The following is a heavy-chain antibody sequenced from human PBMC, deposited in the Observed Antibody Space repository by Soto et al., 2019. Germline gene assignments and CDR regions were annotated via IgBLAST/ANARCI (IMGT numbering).Heavy chain of an antibody. CDR3: ASDPTDYGMDV. Sequence: EVQLVESGGGLVQPGGSLRLSCAASGFTFSSYWMHWVRQAPGKGLVWVSRINSDGSSTSYADAVKGRFTISRDNAKNTLYLQMNSLSAEDTAVYYCASDPTDYGMDVWGQGTTVTVSS. V-gene: IGHV3-74*01. CDR2: INSDGSST. J-gene: IGHJ6*02. CDR1: GFTFSSYW.